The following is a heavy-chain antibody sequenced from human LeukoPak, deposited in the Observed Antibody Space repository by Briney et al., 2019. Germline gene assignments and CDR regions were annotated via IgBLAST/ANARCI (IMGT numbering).Heavy chain of an antibody. V-gene: IGHV1-18*01. J-gene: IGHJ4*02. Sequence: ASAKVSCKTSGYTFSGFGISWVRQAPGQGLEWVGWVSIYHGSTDYSKKFQGRVTMTTDTSTSTVYMDLRGLKADDTAVYYCARDRRVVATISSYFDYWGQGTLVTVSS. CDR1: GYTFSGFG. D-gene: IGHD5-12*01. CDR3: ARDRRVVATISSYFDY. CDR2: VSIYHGST.